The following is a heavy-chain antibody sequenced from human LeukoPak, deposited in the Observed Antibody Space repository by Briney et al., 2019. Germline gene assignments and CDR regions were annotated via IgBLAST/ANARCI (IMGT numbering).Heavy chain of an antibody. J-gene: IGHJ3*02. CDR1: GYTFTSHY. D-gene: IGHD5/OR15-5a*01. V-gene: IGHV1-46*01. Sequence: ASVKVSCKASGYTFTSHYMHWERQAPGQGLEWMGIINPSGGSTSYAQKFQGRVTMTRDTSTSTVYMELSSLRSEDTAVYYCARKSVGRAFDIWGQGTMVTVSS. CDR3: ARKSVGRAFDI. CDR2: INPSGGST.